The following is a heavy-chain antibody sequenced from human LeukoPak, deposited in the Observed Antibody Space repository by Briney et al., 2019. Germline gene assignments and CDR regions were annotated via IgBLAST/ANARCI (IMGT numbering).Heavy chain of an antibody. CDR3: ATQILLCHYY. J-gene: IGHJ4*02. CDR2: IFYSGST. CDR1: GFTFSSYE. D-gene: IGHD2/OR15-2a*01. V-gene: IGHV4-59*05. Sequence: GSLRLSCAASGFTFSSYEMNWVRQAPGKGLEWIGTIFYSGSTYYNPSLKSRVTISVDTSKNQFSLQLSSVTAADTAVYYCATQILLCHYYWGQGTLVTVSS.